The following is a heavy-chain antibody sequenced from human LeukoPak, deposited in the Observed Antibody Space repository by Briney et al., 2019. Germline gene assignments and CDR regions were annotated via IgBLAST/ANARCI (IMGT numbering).Heavy chain of an antibody. CDR1: GFIFSSNY. J-gene: IGHJ4*02. V-gene: IGHV3-53*01. CDR2: IFSGGSA. CDR3: ANALGGGNTWYYFDC. Sequence: GGSLRLSCAASGFIFSSNYMTWVRQAPGKGLEWVSVIFSGGSAYYADSVKGRVTISRDNSKNTLYLQMNDLRGEDTAVYYCANALGGGNTWYYFDCWGQGTLVTVSS. D-gene: IGHD6-13*01.